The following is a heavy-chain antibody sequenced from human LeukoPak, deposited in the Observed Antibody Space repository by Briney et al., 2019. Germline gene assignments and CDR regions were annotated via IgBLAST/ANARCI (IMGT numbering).Heavy chain of an antibody. D-gene: IGHD3-22*01. CDR2: IYPGDSDT. Sequence: GESLKISCKGSGYSFTTYWIGWVRQMPGKGLEWMGIIYPGDSDTRYSPSFQGQVTISADKSISTAYLQWSSLKASDTAMYYCARQANRDYCDISGYHYVRIDYWGQGTLVTVSS. CDR3: ARQANRDYCDISGYHYVRIDY. V-gene: IGHV5-51*01. CDR1: GYSFTTYW. J-gene: IGHJ4*02.